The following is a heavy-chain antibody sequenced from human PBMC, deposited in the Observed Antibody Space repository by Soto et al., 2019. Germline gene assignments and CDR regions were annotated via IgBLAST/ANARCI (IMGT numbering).Heavy chain of an antibody. CDR2: VSGNSGST. Sequence: EVQLLESGGALVQPGGSLRLSCTASGLTFQNHAMSWVRQAPGKGLEWVSVVSGNSGSTYYADSVRGRFTISRDNSKNTLYLQMNSLRAEDTALYSCARDPRVASRSYYFDYWGQGALVTVSS. V-gene: IGHV3-23*01. CDR1: GLTFQNHA. J-gene: IGHJ4*02. CDR3: ARDPRVASRSYYFDY. D-gene: IGHD3-16*01.